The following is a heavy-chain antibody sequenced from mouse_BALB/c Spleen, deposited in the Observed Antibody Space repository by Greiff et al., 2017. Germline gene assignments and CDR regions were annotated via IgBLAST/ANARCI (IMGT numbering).Heavy chain of an antibody. CDR2: IYPGNSDT. J-gene: IGHJ2*01. D-gene: IGHD2-14*01. CDR3: TRNEVRSYYFDY. CDR1: GYTFTSYW. Sequence: VQLKQSGTVLARPGASVKMSCKASGYTFTSYWMHWVKQRPGQGLEWIGAIYPGNSDTSYNQKFKGKAKLTAVTSTSTAYMELSSLTNEDSAVYYCTRNEVRSYYFDYWGQGTTLTVSS. V-gene: IGHV1-5*01.